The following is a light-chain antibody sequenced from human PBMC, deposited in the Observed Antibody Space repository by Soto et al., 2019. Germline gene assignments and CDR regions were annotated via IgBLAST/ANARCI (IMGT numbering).Light chain of an antibody. CDR3: QQTYSAPWT. CDR2: AAT. Sequence: DVQMTQSPTSLSASVGDRVTITCGASQDISNYLNWYQQKPGTAPRLLIYAATRLQSGVPSRFSGSESGTDFTLTITKLQPEDFATYYCQQTYSAPWTFGQGTKVEIK. J-gene: IGKJ1*01. V-gene: IGKV1-39*01. CDR1: QDISNY.